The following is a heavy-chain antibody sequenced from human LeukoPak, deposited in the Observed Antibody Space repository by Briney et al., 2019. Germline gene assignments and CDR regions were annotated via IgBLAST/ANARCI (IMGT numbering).Heavy chain of an antibody. Sequence: PGGSLRLSCAASGFIFSSYAMSWVRQAPGKGLEWVSTISGSGGSTYYADSVKGRFTISRDNSKNTVYLQMHSLRAEDTAVYYCAKVPIAVAGIIDFWGQGTLVTVSS. V-gene: IGHV3-23*01. J-gene: IGHJ4*02. CDR2: ISGSGGST. D-gene: IGHD6-19*01. CDR1: GFIFSSYA. CDR3: AKVPIAVAGIIDF.